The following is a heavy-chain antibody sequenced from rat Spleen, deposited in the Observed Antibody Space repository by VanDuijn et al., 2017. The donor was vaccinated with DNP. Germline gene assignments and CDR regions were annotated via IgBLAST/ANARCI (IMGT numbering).Heavy chain of an antibody. CDR3: ARRDTAYSSYIYYWHFDF. D-gene: IGHD1-2*01. J-gene: IGHJ1*01. V-gene: IGHV3-1*01. CDR1: GYSIISNY. CDR2: ITYSGST. Sequence: EVQLQESGPGLVKLSQSLSLTCSVTGYSIISNYWGWIRKFPGNKMEYIGHITYSGSTNYNPSLKSRISITRDTSKNQYFLQLHSVTTEDTATYYCARRDTAYSSYIYYWHFDFWGPGTMVTVSS.